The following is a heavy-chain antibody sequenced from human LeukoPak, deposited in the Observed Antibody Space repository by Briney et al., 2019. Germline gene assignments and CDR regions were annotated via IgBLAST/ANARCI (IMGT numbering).Heavy chain of an antibody. V-gene: IGHV3-21*01. CDR1: GFTFNSYS. J-gene: IGHJ6*03. Sequence: PGGSLRLSCAASGFTFNSYSMNWVRQAPGKGLEWVSSISSSSSYIYYADSVKGRFTISRDNAKNSLYLQMNSLRAEDTAVYYCAKGLRYFDWDSMDVWGKGTTVTVSS. D-gene: IGHD3-9*01. CDR2: ISSSSSYI. CDR3: AKGLRYFDWDSMDV.